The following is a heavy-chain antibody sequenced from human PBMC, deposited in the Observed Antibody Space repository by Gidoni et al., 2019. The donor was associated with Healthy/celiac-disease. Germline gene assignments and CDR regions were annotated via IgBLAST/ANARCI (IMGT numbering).Heavy chain of an antibody. Sequence: QVQLQESGPGLVKPSGTLSLTCAVSGGSISSSTWWSWVRQPPGKGLEWIGEIYHSGSTNYNPSLKSRVTISVDKSKNQFSLKLSSVTAADTAVYYCARVYIVVVVAATGGVYFDYWGQGTLVTVSS. J-gene: IGHJ4*02. V-gene: IGHV4-4*02. D-gene: IGHD2-15*01. CDR3: ARVYIVVVVAATGGVYFDY. CDR2: IYHSGST. CDR1: GGSISSSTW.